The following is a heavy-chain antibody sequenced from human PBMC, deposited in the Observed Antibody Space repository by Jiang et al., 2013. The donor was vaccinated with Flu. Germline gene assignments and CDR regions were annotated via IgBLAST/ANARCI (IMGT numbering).Heavy chain of an antibody. J-gene: IGHJ4*02. D-gene: IGHD3-22*01. CDR2: SILVTLIP. V-gene: IGHV5-51*01. Sequence: YWIGWVRQMPGKAWSGWGSSILVTLIPDTARPSQGQVTISADKSISTAYLQWSSLKASDTAMYYCARGTYYYDSSGRPHYFDYWGQGTLVTVSS. CDR3: ARGTYYYDSSGRPHYFDY. CDR1: YW.